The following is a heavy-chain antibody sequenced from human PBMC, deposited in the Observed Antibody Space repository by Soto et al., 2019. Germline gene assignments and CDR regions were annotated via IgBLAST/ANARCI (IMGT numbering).Heavy chain of an antibody. CDR3: ARVISRYDFWSGYYTGYYYDGKDV. CDR2: IYYSGST. J-gene: IGHJ6*02. Sequence: SETLSLTCTVSGGSISSYYWSWIRQPPGKGLEWIGYIYYSGSTNYNPSLKSRVTISVDTSKNQFSLKLSSVTAADTAVYYCARVISRYDFWSGYYTGYYYDGKDVWGQGTTVTVSS. V-gene: IGHV4-59*01. D-gene: IGHD3-3*01. CDR1: GGSISSYY.